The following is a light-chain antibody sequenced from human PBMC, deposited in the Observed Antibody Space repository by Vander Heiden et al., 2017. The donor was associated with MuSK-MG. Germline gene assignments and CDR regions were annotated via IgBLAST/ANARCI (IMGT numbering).Light chain of an antibody. V-gene: IGKV3-15*01. CDR1: QRVSSH. CDR2: AAS. CDR3: QQDNTWPALT. Sequence: EIVMTQSPATLSVSPGDSATLSCRASQRVSSHLAWYQQKPGQAPRLLISAASTRATGIPARFRGRGYGTEFSLTINVLQPEDCAVYYCQQDNTWPALTFGGGTKVEIK. J-gene: IGKJ4*01.